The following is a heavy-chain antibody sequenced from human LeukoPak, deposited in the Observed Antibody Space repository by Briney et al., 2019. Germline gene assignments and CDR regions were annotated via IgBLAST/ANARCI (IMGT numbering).Heavy chain of an antibody. CDR2: ISPYNGNT. V-gene: IGHV1-18*01. J-gene: IGHJ5*02. CDR1: GYTFTSYG. Sequence: ASVKVSCKASGYTFTSYGINWVRQAPGQGLEWMGWISPYNGNTKYAEKIQRRVTITTDTSTSTAYMELSRLSSDDTAVYYCARDQRGYGDSSGASKWIDPWGKGTLVTVSS. D-gene: IGHD4-17*01. CDR3: ARDQRGYGDSSGASKWIDP.